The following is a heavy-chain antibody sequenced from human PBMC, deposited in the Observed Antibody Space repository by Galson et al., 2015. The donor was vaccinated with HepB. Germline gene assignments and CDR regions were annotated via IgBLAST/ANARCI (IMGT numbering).Heavy chain of an antibody. CDR2: INADGSNT. D-gene: IGHD6-19*01. J-gene: IGHJ3*01. CDR1: GFTFRSYW. CDR3: VSLSLAVAEHAFDF. V-gene: IGHV3-74*01. Sequence: SLRLSCAASGFTFRSYWMHWVRQAPGKGLIWVSGINADGSNTRHADSVKGRFTVSRDNAKSTLYLQMSNLRAEDTAVYYCVSLSLAVAEHAFDFWGQGTMVTVSS.